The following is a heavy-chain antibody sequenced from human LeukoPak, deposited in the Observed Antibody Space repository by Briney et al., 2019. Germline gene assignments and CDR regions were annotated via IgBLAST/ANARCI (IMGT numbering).Heavy chain of an antibody. D-gene: IGHD2-2*01. J-gene: IGHJ6*02. V-gene: IGHV3-21*01. CDR2: ISSSSSYI. Sequence: GGSLRLSCAASGFTFSSYSMNWVRQAPGKGLEWVSSISSSSSYIYYADSVKGRFTISRDNAKNSLYLQMNSLRAEDTAVYYCARDVGYCSSTSCYSDYYGMDVWGQGTTVTVSS. CDR1: GFTFSSYS. CDR3: ARDVGYCSSTSCYSDYYGMDV.